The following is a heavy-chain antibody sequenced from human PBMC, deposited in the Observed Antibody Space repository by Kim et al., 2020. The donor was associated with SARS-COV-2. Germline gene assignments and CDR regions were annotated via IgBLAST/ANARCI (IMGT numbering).Heavy chain of an antibody. D-gene: IGHD6-19*01. Sequence: SQTLSLTCAISGDSVSSNSAAWNWIRQSPSRGLEWLGRTYYRSKWYNDYAVSVKSRITINPDISKNQFSLQLNSVTPEDTAVYYCGRDRGPQWLVGWFDPWGQGTLVTVSS. J-gene: IGHJ5*02. CDR2: TYYRSKWYN. CDR3: GRDRGPQWLVGWFDP. CDR1: GDSVSSNSAA. V-gene: IGHV6-1*01.